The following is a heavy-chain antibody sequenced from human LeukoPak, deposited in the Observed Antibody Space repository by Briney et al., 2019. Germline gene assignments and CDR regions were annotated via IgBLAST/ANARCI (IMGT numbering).Heavy chain of an antibody. V-gene: IGHV3-21*01. CDR2: ISSSSSYI. CDR1: GFTFTSYG. D-gene: IGHD4-23*01. CDR3: ARERGYGGNSGSDGY. J-gene: IGHJ4*02. Sequence: GGSLRLSCAASGFTFTSYGMHWVRQAPGKGLEWVSSISSSSSYIYYADSVKGRFTISRDNAKNSLYLQMNSLRAEDTAVYYCARERGYGGNSGSDGYWGQGTLVTVSS.